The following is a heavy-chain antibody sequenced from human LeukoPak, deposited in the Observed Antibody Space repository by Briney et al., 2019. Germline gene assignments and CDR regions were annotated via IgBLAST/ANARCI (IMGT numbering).Heavy chain of an antibody. D-gene: IGHD3-3*01. CDR1: GGSISSYY. CDR2: IFYSGST. CDR3: ARSMDTSGFWSGYYSAQYFDY. Sequence: SETLSLTCTVSGGSISSYYWSWIRQPPGKGLEWIGYIFYSGSTNYNPSLKSRVTISVDTSKNQSSLKLSSVTAADTAVYYCARSMDTSGFWSGYYSAQYFDYWGQGTLVTVSS. V-gene: IGHV4-59*01. J-gene: IGHJ4*02.